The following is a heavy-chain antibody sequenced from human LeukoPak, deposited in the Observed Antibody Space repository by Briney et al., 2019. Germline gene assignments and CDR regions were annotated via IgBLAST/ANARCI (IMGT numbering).Heavy chain of an antibody. CDR1: GYTFTGYY. CDR3: ARDHLYSSGWYGEAFDT. Sequence: ASVKVSCKASGYTFTGYYMHWVRQAPGQGLEWMGIINPSGGSTSYAQKFQGRVTMTRDTSTSTVYMELSSLRSEDTAVYYCARDHLYSSGWYGEAFDTWGQGTMVTVSS. V-gene: IGHV1-46*01. D-gene: IGHD6-19*01. J-gene: IGHJ3*02. CDR2: INPSGGST.